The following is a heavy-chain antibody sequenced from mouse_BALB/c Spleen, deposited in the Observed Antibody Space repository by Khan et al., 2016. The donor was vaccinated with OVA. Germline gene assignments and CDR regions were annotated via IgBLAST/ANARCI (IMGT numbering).Heavy chain of an antibody. CDR2: ISPGSGDT. D-gene: IGHD1-2*01. CDR1: GYTFTDYY. Sequence: QVQLMQSGAELARPGASVKLSCKASGYTFTDYYINWMKQRTGQGLEWIGEISPGSGDTYYNEKFKGKATLTADKSSSTAYMQLSSLTSEASAAYFCAKRNYCGYTFAYWGQGTLVTVSA. V-gene: IGHV1-77*01. J-gene: IGHJ3*01. CDR3: AKRNYCGYTFAY.